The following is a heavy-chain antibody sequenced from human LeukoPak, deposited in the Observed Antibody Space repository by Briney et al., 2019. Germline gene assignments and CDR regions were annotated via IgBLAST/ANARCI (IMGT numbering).Heavy chain of an antibody. J-gene: IGHJ4*02. CDR1: GFTFSSYG. CDR3: AKVGGSGSSLDY. CDR2: ISYDGSNK. Sequence: GGSLRLSCAASGFTFSSYGMHWVRQAPGKGLVWVAVISYDGSNKYYADPVKGRFTISRDNSKNTLYLQMNSLRAEDTAVYYCAKVGGSGSSLDYWGQGTLVTVSS. D-gene: IGHD3-10*01. V-gene: IGHV3-30*18.